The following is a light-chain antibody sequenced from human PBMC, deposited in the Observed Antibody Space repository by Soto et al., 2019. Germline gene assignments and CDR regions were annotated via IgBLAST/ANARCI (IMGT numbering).Light chain of an antibody. CDR3: VSFTTSRSYV. V-gene: IGLV2-11*01. J-gene: IGLJ1*01. CDR2: EVS. CDR1: SRDVGAYNY. Sequence: QSALTQPRSVSGSPGQSVTISCTGTSRDVGAYNYVSWYQQHPGKAPKLMIYEVSKRPSGVPDRFSGSKSGNTASLTVSGLQAEDEADYYCVSFTTSRSYVFGTGTKLTVL.